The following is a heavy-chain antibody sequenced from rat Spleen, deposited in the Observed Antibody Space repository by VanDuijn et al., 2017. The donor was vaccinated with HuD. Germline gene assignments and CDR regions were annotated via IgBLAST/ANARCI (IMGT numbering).Heavy chain of an antibody. CDR2: ITSGGSNT. J-gene: IGHJ1*01. D-gene: IGHD1-11*01. CDR3: ARTGGPYYWYFDF. CDR1: GFTFSNYD. Sequence: EVQLVESGGGLVQPGRSLKLSCAASGFTFSNYDMAWVRQAPTKGLEWVATITSGGSNTYYPDSVKGRFTISRDNAQNTLYLQMDSLRSEDAATYYCARTGGPYYWYFDFWGPGTMVTVSS. V-gene: IGHV5S13*01.